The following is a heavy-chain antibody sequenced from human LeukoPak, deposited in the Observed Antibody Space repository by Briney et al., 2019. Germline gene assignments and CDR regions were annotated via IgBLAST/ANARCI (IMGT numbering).Heavy chain of an antibody. Sequence: SETLSLTCTVSGGSISSYYWSWIRQPAGKGLEWIGRIYTSGSTNYNPSLKSRVTMSVDTSKNQFSLKLSSVTAADTAVYYCARDTSGSSSPIDYYYYMDVWGKGTTVTVSS. J-gene: IGHJ6*03. D-gene: IGHD6-6*01. V-gene: IGHV4-4*07. CDR3: ARDTSGSSSPIDYYYYMDV. CDR1: GGSISSYY. CDR2: IYTSGST.